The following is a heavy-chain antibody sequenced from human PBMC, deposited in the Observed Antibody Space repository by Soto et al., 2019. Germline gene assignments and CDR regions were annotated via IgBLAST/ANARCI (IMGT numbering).Heavy chain of an antibody. CDR2: IYHSGST. V-gene: IGHV4-4*02. D-gene: IGHD5-18*01. CDR3: ARDPAMVRFDY. J-gene: IGHJ4*02. CDR1: GGSISSSNW. Sequence: XETLSLTCTVSGGSISSSNWWNWVRQPPGKGLEWIGKIYHSGSTNYNPSLKSRVTISVDKSKNQFSLKLSSVTAADTAVYYCARDPAMVRFDYWGQGTLVTVSS.